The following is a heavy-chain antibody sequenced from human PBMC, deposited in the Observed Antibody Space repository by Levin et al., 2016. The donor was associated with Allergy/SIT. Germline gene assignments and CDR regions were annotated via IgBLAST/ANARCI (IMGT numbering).Heavy chain of an antibody. CDR2: ISAYNGNT. V-gene: IGHV1-18*01. D-gene: IGHD6-13*01. J-gene: IGHJ4*02. CDR3: ARVLSSWHGPYFDY. Sequence: WVRQAPGQGLEWMGWISAYNGNTNYAQKLQGRVTMTTDTSTSTAYMELRSLRSDDTAVYYCARVLSSWHGPYFDYWGQGTLVTVSS.